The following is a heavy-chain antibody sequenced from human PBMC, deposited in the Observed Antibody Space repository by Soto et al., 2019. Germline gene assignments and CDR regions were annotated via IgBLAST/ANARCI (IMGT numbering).Heavy chain of an antibody. Sequence: QVQLVESGGGVVQPGRSLRLSCAASGFTFSSYGMHWVRQAPGKGLEWVAVISYDGSNKYYADSVKGRFTLSRDNSKNPRYLQMNSLRAEDAAVYYCAKEGMVYAPPYYYDYGMDVWGQGSTVTVSS. J-gene: IGHJ6*02. D-gene: IGHD2-8*01. CDR3: AKEGMVYAPPYYYDYGMDV. V-gene: IGHV3-30*18. CDR2: ISYDGSNK. CDR1: GFTFSSYG.